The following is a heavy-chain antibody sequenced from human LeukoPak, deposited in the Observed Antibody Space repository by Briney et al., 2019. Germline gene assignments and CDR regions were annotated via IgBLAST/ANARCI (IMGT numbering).Heavy chain of an antibody. CDR1: GFTFSGFA. V-gene: IGHV3-23*01. CDR3: AKHDPRRVVITNWFDP. Sequence: GGSLRLSCAASGFTFSGFAMSWVRRTPGKGLEWVSGISGSGDNTLYADSVKGRFTISRDNSKNTLYLEMNSLRAEDTAVYYCAKHDPRRVVITNWFDPWGQGTLVTVSS. CDR2: ISGSGDNT. D-gene: IGHD3-22*01. J-gene: IGHJ5*02.